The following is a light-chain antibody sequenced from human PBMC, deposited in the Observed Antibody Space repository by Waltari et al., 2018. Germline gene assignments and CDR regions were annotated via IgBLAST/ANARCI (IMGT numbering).Light chain of an antibody. J-gene: IGKJ1*01. V-gene: IGKV3-20*01. CDR1: QSVGRY. CDR2: DAS. Sequence: EIVLTLSPGTLSLSPGERGNLSCRASQSVGRYLSWYQQKHGQAPRLLIYDASTRATGTPDRFSGGGSGTDFSLTISRLEPEDFAVYYCQMYVRLPVTFGQGTKVEI. CDR3: QMYVRLPVT.